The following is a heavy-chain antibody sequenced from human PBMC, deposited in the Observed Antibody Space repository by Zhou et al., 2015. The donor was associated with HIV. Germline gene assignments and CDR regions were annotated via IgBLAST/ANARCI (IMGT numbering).Heavy chain of an antibody. D-gene: IGHD2-2*01. CDR2: IIPIFGTA. Sequence: QVQLVQSGAEVKKPGSSVKVSCKASGGTFSSYAISWVRQAPGQGLEWMGGIIPIFGTANYAQKFQGRVTITADESTSTAYMELSSLRSEDTAVYYCAGGVVVPAAMYLAYNPNWFDPWGQGTLVTVSS. CDR1: GGTFSSYA. V-gene: IGHV1-69*01. J-gene: IGHJ5*02. CDR3: AGGVVVPAAMYLAYNPNWFDP.